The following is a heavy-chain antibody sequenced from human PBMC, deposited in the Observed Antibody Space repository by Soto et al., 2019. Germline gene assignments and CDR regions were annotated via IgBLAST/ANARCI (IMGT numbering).Heavy chain of an antibody. V-gene: IGHV3-30*18. CDR3: AQSIGFLSGYYSGMDV. J-gene: IGHJ6*02. D-gene: IGHD6-25*01. CDR2: ISYDGSNK. Sequence: QVQLVESGGGVVQPGRSLRLSCAASGFTFSSYGMHWVRQAPGKGLEWVAVISYDGSNKYYADSVKGRFTISRDNSKNTLYLQMNSLRAEDTAVYYCAQSIGFLSGYYSGMDVWGQGTTVTVSS. CDR1: GFTFSSYG.